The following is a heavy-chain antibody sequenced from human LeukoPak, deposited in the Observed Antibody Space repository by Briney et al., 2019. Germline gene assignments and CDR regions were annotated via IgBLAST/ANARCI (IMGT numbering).Heavy chain of an antibody. CDR2: IYPADSDI. J-gene: IGHJ5*02. D-gene: IGHD2-15*01. V-gene: IGHV5-51*01. CDR1: GYSINNYW. CDR3: ARLEYCSGGSCYTWFDP. Sequence: GESLKISCKGSGYSINNYWIGWVRQMPGKGLEWMGIIYPADSDIRYSPSFQGQVTISADKSISTAYLQWSSLKASDTAMYYCARLEYCSGGSCYTWFDPWGQGTLVTVSS.